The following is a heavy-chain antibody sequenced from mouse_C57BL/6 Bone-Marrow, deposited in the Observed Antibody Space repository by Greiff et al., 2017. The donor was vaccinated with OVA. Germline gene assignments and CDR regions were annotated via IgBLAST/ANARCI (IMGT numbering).Heavy chain of an antibody. Sequence: QVQLQQPGAELVKPGASVKLSCKASGYTFTSYWMHWVKQRPGQGLEWIGMIHPNSGSTNYNEKLKSKATLTVDKSSSTAYMQLSSLTSEDSAVYYCARRGFYYDYDGYFDYWGQGTTLTVSS. CDR2: IHPNSGST. CDR3: ARRGFYYDYDGYFDY. D-gene: IGHD2-4*01. V-gene: IGHV1-64*01. J-gene: IGHJ2*01. CDR1: GYTFTSYW.